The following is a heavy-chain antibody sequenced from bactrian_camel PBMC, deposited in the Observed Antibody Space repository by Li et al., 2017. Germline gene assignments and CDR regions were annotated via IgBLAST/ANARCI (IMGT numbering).Heavy chain of an antibody. V-gene: IGHV3S55*01. J-gene: IGHJ7*01. D-gene: IGHD1*01. CDR2: IDSDGRP. CDR1: KYIYDTYC. Sequence: VQLVESGGGSVQAGGSLTISCATSKYIYDTYCMGWFRLTPGKEREAVASIDSDGRPFYADPVKGRFTISQDNANGTLYLQMDSLRPEDTAMYYCASGPWGYCTRTKWEGGMNNWGKGTQVTVST.